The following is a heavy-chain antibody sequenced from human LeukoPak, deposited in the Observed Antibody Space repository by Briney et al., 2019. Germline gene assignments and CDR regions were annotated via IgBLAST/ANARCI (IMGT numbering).Heavy chain of an antibody. CDR2: INQDGSEK. Sequence: GPLRLSCAASGFTFSSYWMRWVRQAPGKGLEGVANINQDGSEKYYLDSVKGRFTMSRDNAKNSLYLQMNSLRAEDTAVYYCARHRGYSYGYRDYWGQGTLVTVSS. J-gene: IGHJ4*02. CDR1: GFTFSSYW. V-gene: IGHV3-7*01. D-gene: IGHD5-18*01. CDR3: ARHRGYSYGYRDY.